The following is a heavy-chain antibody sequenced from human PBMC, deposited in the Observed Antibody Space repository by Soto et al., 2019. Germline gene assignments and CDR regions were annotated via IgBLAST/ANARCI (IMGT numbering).Heavy chain of an antibody. CDR1: GYSFTSYW. CDR3: ARPMTTVTTPYYYYYYGMDV. Sequence: GESLKISCKGSGYSFTSYWIGGVRQMPGKGLEWMGIIYPGDSDTRYSPSFQGQVTISADKSISTAYLQWSSLKASDTAMYYCARPMTTVTTPYYYYYYGMDVWGQGTTVTVS. CDR2: IYPGDSDT. J-gene: IGHJ6*02. V-gene: IGHV5-51*01. D-gene: IGHD4-17*01.